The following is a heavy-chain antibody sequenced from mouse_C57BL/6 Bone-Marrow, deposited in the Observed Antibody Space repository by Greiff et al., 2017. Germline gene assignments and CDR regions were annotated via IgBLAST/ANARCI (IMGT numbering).Heavy chain of an antibody. Sequence: QVQLQQPGAELVMPGASVKLSCKASGYTFTSYWMHWVKQRPGQGLEWIGEFDPSDSYTNYNQKFKGQSTLTVDKSSSTAYMQLSSLTSEDSAVYYCARSGSSGYIYAMDYWGQGTSVTVSS. CDR1: GYTFTSYW. V-gene: IGHV1-69*01. CDR2: FDPSDSYT. CDR3: ARSGSSGYIYAMDY. J-gene: IGHJ4*01. D-gene: IGHD3-2*02.